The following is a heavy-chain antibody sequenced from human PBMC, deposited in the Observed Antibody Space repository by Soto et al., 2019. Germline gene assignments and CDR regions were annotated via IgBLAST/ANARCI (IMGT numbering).Heavy chain of an antibody. Sequence: QVQLQESGPGLVKPSETLSLTCTVSGGSISSYYWSWIRQPPGKGLEWIGYIYYSGSTNYNPSLRSRVTISVDTSKNQFSLTLSSVTAADTAVYYCARTARVVKGQWYFDLWGRGTLVTVSS. D-gene: IGHD2-15*01. CDR3: ARTARVVKGQWYFDL. V-gene: IGHV4-59*08. J-gene: IGHJ2*01. CDR2: IYYSGST. CDR1: GGSISSYY.